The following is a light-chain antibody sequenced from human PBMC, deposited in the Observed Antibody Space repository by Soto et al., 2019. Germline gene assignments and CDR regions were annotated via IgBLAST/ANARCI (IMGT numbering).Light chain of an antibody. J-gene: IGKJ3*01. Sequence: EIGLTQSPATLSLSPGERAILSCRASQSVRSYLAWYQQKPGQAPRLLIYDASNRATGIPARFSGSGSGTDFTLTISSLEPEDFAVYYCQQRSNCPVPFGPGTKVDVK. CDR1: QSVRSY. CDR2: DAS. V-gene: IGKV3-11*01. CDR3: QQRSNCPVP.